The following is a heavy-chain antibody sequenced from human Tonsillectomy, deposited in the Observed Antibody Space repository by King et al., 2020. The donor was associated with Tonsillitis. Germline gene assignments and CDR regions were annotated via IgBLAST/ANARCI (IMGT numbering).Heavy chain of an antibody. CDR2: IKQDGSEK. V-gene: IGHV3-7*03. D-gene: IGHD6-6*01. CDR3: ARDSYSSLCTAYYYGIDV. J-gene: IGHJ6*02. CDR1: GFTFSSYW. Sequence: EVQLVESGGGLVQPGGSLRLSCAASGFTFSSYWMSWVRQAPGKGLEWVANIKQDGSEKHYVDSVKVRFTISRDNAKNSLYLQMNSLRAEDTAVYYCARDSYSSLCTAYYYGIDVWGQGTTVTVSS.